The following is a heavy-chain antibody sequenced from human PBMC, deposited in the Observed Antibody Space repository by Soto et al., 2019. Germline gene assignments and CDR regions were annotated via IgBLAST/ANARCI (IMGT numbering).Heavy chain of an antibody. Sequence: QVQLVESGGGVVQPGRALRLSCAASGFTFRNYAMHWARQAPGKGLEWVALISYDESNKYYADSVKGRFTISRDNSKKTLYLQMSSLRTEDTAVYYCARDLVANLDYWGQGTLVTVSS. CDR2: ISYDESNK. CDR1: GFTFRNYA. CDR3: ARDLVANLDY. V-gene: IGHV3-30-3*01. J-gene: IGHJ4*02. D-gene: IGHD5-12*01.